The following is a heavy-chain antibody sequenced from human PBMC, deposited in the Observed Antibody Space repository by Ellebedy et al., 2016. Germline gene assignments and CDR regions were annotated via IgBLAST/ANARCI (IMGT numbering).Heavy chain of an antibody. D-gene: IGHD1-1*01. CDR3: TRDGPSTWNGGDL. V-gene: IGHV3-74*01. Sequence: GGSLRLSCVASGFTLNNYWMYWVRQAPGKGLVWVSRISSDGSSSIYADSVKGRFTISRDNAENTLYLQMNSLRVDDTAVYYCTRDGPSTWNGGDLWGQGTMVTVSS. CDR1: GFTLNNYW. J-gene: IGHJ3*01. CDR2: ISSDGSSS.